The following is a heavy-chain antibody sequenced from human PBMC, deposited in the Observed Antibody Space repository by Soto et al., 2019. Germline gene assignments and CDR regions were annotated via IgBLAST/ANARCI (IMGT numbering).Heavy chain of an antibody. CDR3: ARDQVTMVRGVIYYYYGMDV. Sequence: SETLSLTCAVSGGSISSSNWWSWVRQPPGKGLEWIGELYHSGSTNYNPSLKSRVTISVDKSKNQFSLKLSSVTAADTAVYYCARDQVTMVRGVIYYYYGMDVWGQGTTVTVSS. V-gene: IGHV4-4*02. J-gene: IGHJ6*02. CDR1: GGSISSSNW. CDR2: LYHSGST. D-gene: IGHD3-10*01.